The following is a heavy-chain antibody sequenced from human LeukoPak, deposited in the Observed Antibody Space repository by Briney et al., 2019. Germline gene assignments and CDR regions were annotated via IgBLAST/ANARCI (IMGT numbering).Heavy chain of an antibody. J-gene: IGHJ6*03. CDR2: IIPIFGTA. CDR1: GGTFSSYA. D-gene: IGHD6-6*01. CDR3: ARARPGVEYSSSSGYYMGV. Sequence: SVKVSCKASGGTFSSYAISWVRQAPGQGLEWMGGIIPIFGTANYAQKFQGRVTITTDESTSTAYMELSSLRSEDTAVYYCARARPGVEYSSSSGYYMGVWGKGTTVTVSS. V-gene: IGHV1-69*05.